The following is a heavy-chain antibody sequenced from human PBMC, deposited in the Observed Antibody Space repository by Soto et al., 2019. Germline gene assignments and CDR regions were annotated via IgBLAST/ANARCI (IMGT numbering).Heavy chain of an antibody. CDR2: ISHTGNT. J-gene: IGHJ6*03. CDR3: ARVVVVVPEAENYYYYMDV. CDR1: GGSISSNIW. V-gene: IGHV4-4*02. D-gene: IGHD2-2*01. Sequence: PSETLSLTCAVSGGSISSNIWWSWVRQPPGKGLEFIGEISHTGNTDYNPSLKSRVTISVDTSKNQFSLKLSSVTAADTAVYYCARVVVVVPEAENYYYYMDVWGKGTTVTVSS.